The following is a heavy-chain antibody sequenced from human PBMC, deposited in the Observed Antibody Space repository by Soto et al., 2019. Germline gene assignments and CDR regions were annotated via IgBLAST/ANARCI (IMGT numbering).Heavy chain of an antibody. J-gene: IGHJ4*02. CDR3: AKAMGDLFLEWLFPSYYFDY. Sequence: QVQLVESGGGVVQPGRSLRLSCAASGFTFSSYGMHWVRQAPGKGLEWVAVISYDGSNKYYADSVKGRFTISRDNCKNTLYLQMNSLRAEETAVYYCAKAMGDLFLEWLFPSYYFDYWGQGTLVTVSS. D-gene: IGHD3-3*01. CDR2: ISYDGSNK. V-gene: IGHV3-30*18. CDR1: GFTFSSYG.